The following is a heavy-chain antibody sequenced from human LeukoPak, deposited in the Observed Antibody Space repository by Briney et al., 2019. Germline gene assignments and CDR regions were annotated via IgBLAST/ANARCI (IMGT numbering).Heavy chain of an antibody. CDR2: IRNAGDT. D-gene: IGHD1-1*01. V-gene: IGHV3-13*04. CDR3: ARNNNWSFDS. Sequence: EGSLRLSCAASGFTFTNYDMHWVRQTPGAGLEWVSGIRNAGDTYYAGSVKGRFTISRENAKNSLYLQMNSLRDGDTAVYYCARNNNWSFDSWGQGTLVTVSS. J-gene: IGHJ4*02. CDR1: GFTFTNYD.